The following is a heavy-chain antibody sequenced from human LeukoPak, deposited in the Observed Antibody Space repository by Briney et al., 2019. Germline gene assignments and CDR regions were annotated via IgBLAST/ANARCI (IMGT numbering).Heavy chain of an antibody. CDR1: GFTFSSYA. V-gene: IGHV3-23*01. D-gene: IGHD3-22*01. Sequence: KTGGSLRLXCAASGFTFSSYAMSWVRQAPGKGLEWVSAISGSGGSTYYADSVKGRFTISRDNSKNTLYLQMNSLRAEDTAVYYCAKGGTMIVENFDYWGQGTLVTVSS. J-gene: IGHJ4*02. CDR3: AKGGTMIVENFDY. CDR2: ISGSGGST.